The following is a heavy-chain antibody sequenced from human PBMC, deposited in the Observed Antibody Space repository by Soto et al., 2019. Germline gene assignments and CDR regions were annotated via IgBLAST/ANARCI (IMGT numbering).Heavy chain of an antibody. J-gene: IGHJ4*02. CDR2: IYWDDDR. V-gene: IGHV2-5*02. CDR1: GFSLSTYGVG. D-gene: IGHD1-7*01. CDR3: AHRRIGVSQWNYGDFDY. Sequence: SGPTLVNPTQTLTLTCTFSGFSLSTYGVGVGWIRQPPGKALEGLVIIYWDDDRRYSPSLRTRSSLTITKDTSKNQVVLTMTNVDPEDTGTYFCAHRRIGVSQWNYGDFDYWGQGIQVTVSS.